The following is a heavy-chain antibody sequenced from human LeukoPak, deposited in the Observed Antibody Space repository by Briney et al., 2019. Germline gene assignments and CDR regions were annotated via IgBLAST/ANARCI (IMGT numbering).Heavy chain of an antibody. D-gene: IGHD3-10*01. V-gene: IGHV1-46*01. J-gene: IGHJ5*02. CDR2: INPSGGST. CDR3: ARVKDPDYYGSGRGFDP. Sequence: ASVKVSCKASGYTFTSYYMHWVRQAPGQGLEWMGIINPSGGSTSYAQKFQGRVTMTRDTSTSTVYMELSSLRSEDTAVYYCARVKDPDYYGSGRGFDPWGQGTLVTVSS. CDR1: GYTFTSYY.